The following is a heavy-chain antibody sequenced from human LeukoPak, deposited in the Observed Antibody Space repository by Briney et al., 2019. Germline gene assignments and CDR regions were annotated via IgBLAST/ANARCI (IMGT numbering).Heavy chain of an antibody. J-gene: IGHJ4*02. V-gene: IGHV3-30*04. Sequence: GGSLRLSCAASGFTFSSYAMHWVLQAPGKGLEWVAVISYDGSNKYYADSVKGRFTISRDNSKNTLYLQMNSLRAEDTAVYYCARDLEIWGMQLCFDYWSQGTLVTVPS. D-gene: IGHD5-18*01. CDR2: ISYDGSNK. CDR1: GFTFSSYA. CDR3: ARDLEIWGMQLCFDY.